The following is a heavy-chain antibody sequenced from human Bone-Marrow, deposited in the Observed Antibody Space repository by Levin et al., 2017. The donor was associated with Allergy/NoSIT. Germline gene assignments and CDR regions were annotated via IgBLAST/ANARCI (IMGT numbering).Heavy chain of an antibody. D-gene: IGHD3-22*01. Sequence: GGSLRLSCAASGFTFSSYAMHWVRQAPGKGLEWVAVISYDGSNKYYADSVKGRFTISRDNSKNTLYLQMNSLRAEDTAVYYCAREKGYYDSSGYYGYWGQGTLVTVSS. J-gene: IGHJ4*02. CDR1: GFTFSSYA. V-gene: IGHV3-30-3*01. CDR2: ISYDGSNK. CDR3: AREKGYYDSSGYYGY.